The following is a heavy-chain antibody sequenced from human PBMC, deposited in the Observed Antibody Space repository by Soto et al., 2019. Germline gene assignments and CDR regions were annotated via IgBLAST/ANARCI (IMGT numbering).Heavy chain of an antibody. J-gene: IGHJ4*02. Sequence: GGSLRLSCAASGFTFGDYYMSWIRQAPGKGLEWISYIGSSGTTIYYADSVKGRFTISRDNAKNSLYLRMNSLRVEDTAVYYCATSYFWTGYYTGLMDYWGQGTLVTVSS. CDR3: ATSYFWTGYYTGLMDY. D-gene: IGHD3-3*01. CDR2: IGSSGTTI. V-gene: IGHV3-11*01. CDR1: GFTFGDYY.